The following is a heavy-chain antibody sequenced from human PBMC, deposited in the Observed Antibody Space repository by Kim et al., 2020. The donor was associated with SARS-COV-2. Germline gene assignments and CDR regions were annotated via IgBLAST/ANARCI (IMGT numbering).Heavy chain of an antibody. D-gene: IGHD5-12*01. CDR1: GFTFSSYA. Sequence: GGSLRLSCAASGFTFSSYAMHWVRQAPGKGLEWVAGISYGGSNKYYADSVKGRFTISRDNSKNTLYLQMNSLRAEDTAVYYCAKDAKSVIYEHYYGLYVWGQGTTVTVSS. V-gene: IGHV3-30*18. CDR3: AKDAKSVIYEHYYGLYV. CDR2: ISYGGSNK. J-gene: IGHJ6*02.